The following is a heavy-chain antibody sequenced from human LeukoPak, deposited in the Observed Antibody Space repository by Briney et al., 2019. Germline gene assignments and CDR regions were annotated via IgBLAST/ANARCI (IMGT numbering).Heavy chain of an antibody. Sequence: SETLSLTCTVSGGSISSGDYYWSWIRLHPGKGLEWIGYIYYSGSTYYNPSLKSRVTISVDTSKNQFSLKLSSVTAADTAVYYCARAPRGTLGFNYYFDYWGQGTLVTVSS. D-gene: IGHD3-16*01. V-gene: IGHV4-31*03. CDR1: GGSISSGDYY. CDR2: IYYSGST. CDR3: ARAPRGTLGFNYYFDY. J-gene: IGHJ4*02.